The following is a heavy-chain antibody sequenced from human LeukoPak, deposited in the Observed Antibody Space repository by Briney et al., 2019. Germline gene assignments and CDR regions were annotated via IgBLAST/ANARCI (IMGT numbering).Heavy chain of an antibody. Sequence: PSETLSLTCTVSGGSISSVGYWWGWIRQPPGKGLEWIGTISYSGNTDYNPSLRSRVTISVDTSKNQFSLKLSSVTAADTAVYYCARAKVGAADYWGQGTLVTVSS. CDR2: ISYSGNT. CDR3: ARAKVGAADY. J-gene: IGHJ4*02. V-gene: IGHV4-39*01. CDR1: GGSISSVGYW. D-gene: IGHD1-26*01.